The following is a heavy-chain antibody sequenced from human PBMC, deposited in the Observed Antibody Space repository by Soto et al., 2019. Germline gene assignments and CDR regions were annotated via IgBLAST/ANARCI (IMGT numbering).Heavy chain of an antibody. V-gene: IGHV4-59*08. CDR2: IYYSGST. Sequence: SETLSLTCTVSGGSIRDYYWGWIRQPPGKGLEWIGYIYYSGSTNYNPSLKSRVTISVDTSKNQLSLKLSSVTAADTAVYYCARRYGYYFDYWGQGTLVTVSS. CDR3: ARRYGYYFDY. CDR1: GGSIRDYY. D-gene: IGHD4-17*01. J-gene: IGHJ4*02.